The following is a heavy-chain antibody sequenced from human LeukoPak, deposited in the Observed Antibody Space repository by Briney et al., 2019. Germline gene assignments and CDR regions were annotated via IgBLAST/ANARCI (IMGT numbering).Heavy chain of an antibody. V-gene: IGHV3-23*01. Sequence: GGSLRLSCAASGFTFSSYAMSWVRQAPGKGLEWVSAISGSGGSTYYADSVKGRFTISRDNSKNTLYLQMNSLRAADTAVYYSAKAKQPRVAVYLDYWGQGTLVSVSS. CDR2: ISGSGGST. J-gene: IGHJ4*02. D-gene: IGHD6-19*01. CDR3: AKAKQPRVAVYLDY. CDR1: GFTFSSYA.